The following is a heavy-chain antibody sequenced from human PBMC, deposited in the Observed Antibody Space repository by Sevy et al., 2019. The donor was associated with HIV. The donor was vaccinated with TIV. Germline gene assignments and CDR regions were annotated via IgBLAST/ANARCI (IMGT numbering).Heavy chain of an antibody. V-gene: IGHV3-23*01. CDR2: ISGSGGST. J-gene: IGHJ4*02. CDR1: GFTFSSYA. Sequence: GGSLRLSCAASGFTFSSYAMSWVRKAPGKGLEWVSAISGSGGSTYYADSVKGRFTISRDNSKNTLYLQMNSLRAEDTAVYYCAKDGELYYYDSSGYTRDYWGQGTLVTVSS. CDR3: AKDGELYYYDSSGYTRDY. D-gene: IGHD3-22*01.